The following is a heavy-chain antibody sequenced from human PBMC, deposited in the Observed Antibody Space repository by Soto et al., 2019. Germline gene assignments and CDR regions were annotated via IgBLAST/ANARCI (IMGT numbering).Heavy chain of an antibody. CDR1: GFTFSSYG. CDR3: AKGPGGSKRLWFGEALDFDY. Sequence: QVQLVESGGGVVQPGRSLRLSCAASGFTFSSYGMHWVRQAPGKGLEWVAVISYDGSNKYYADSVKGRFTISRDNSKNTLYLQMNSLRAEDTAVYYCAKGPGGSKRLWFGEALDFDYWGQGTLVTVAS. J-gene: IGHJ4*02. CDR2: ISYDGSNK. D-gene: IGHD3-10*01. V-gene: IGHV3-30*18.